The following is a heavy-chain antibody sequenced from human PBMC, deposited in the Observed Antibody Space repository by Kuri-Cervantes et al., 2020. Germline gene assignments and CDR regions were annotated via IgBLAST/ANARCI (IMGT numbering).Heavy chain of an antibody. V-gene: IGHV4-31*03. CDR1: GGSISSGGYY. J-gene: IGHJ6*03. CDR3: ARGLVYYYMDV. D-gene: IGHD2-21*01. Sequence: LRLSCTVSGGSISSGGYYWSWIRQHPGKGLEWIGYIYYSGSTYYNPSLKSRVTISVDTSKNQFSLKLSSVTAADTAVYYCARGLVYYYMDVWGKGTTVTVSS. CDR2: IYYSGST.